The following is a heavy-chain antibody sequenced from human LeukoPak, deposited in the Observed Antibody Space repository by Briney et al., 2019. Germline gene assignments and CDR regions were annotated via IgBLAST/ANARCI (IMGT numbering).Heavy chain of an antibody. CDR3: ARRSGLEPANFDY. V-gene: IGHV3-23*01. Sequence: GGSLRLSCAASGFTFSNYAMSWVRQAPGKGLEWVSSISGSGRSTYYADSVEGRFTISRDNPKNTLFLQMNSLRAEDTAVHYCARRSGLEPANFDYWGQGTLVTVSS. CDR2: ISGSGRST. CDR1: GFTFSNYA. D-gene: IGHD3-10*01. J-gene: IGHJ4*02.